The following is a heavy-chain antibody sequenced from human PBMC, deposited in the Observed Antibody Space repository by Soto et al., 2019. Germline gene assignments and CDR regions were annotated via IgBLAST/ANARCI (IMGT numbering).Heavy chain of an antibody. J-gene: IGHJ6*02. Sequence: QVQLVQSGAEVKKPGSSVKVSCKASGGTFSSYTLSWVRQAPGQGLEWMGRLNPLLGKASYAQKFQGRVTITADKSTSTLSMDLSSLRPEDTPVYFCASRFDYGENGMEVWGQGTTVSVS. CDR3: ASRFDYGENGMEV. CDR2: LNPLLGKA. D-gene: IGHD4-17*01. CDR1: GGTFSSYT. V-gene: IGHV1-69*02.